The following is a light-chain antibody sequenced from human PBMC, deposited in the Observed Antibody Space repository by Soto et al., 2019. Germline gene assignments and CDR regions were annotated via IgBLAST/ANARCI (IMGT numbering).Light chain of an antibody. CDR1: SSDVGGSNY. CDR3: SSHSSSGTLEV. V-gene: IGLV2-14*03. J-gene: IGLJ2*01. Sequence: QSALTQPASVSGSPGQSITISCAGTSSDVGGSNYVSWYQQHPGKAPKLMIYDVYNRPSGISNRFSGSKSGNTASLTISGLQAEDAADYYCSSHSSSGTLEVFGAGTKLSVL. CDR2: DVY.